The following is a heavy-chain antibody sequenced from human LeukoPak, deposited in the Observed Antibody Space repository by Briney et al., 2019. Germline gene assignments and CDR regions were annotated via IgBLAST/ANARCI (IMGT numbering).Heavy chain of an antibody. Sequence: GGSLRLSCAASGFTFSSYWMSWVRQAPGKGLEWVANIKQDGSEKYYVDSVKGRFTISRDNAKNSLYLQMNSLRAEDTAVYYCARDIGGSYYAYWYFDLWGRGTLDTVSS. V-gene: IGHV3-7*01. CDR3: ARDIGGSYYAYWYFDL. D-gene: IGHD1-26*01. CDR1: GFTFSSYW. J-gene: IGHJ2*01. CDR2: IKQDGSEK.